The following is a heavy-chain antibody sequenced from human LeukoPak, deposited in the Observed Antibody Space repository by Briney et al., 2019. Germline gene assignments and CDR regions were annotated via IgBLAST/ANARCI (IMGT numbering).Heavy chain of an antibody. V-gene: IGHV1-46*03. D-gene: IGHD2-2*02. Sequence: ASVKVSCKASGYTFTSYYMHWVRQAPGQGLGWMGIINPSGGSTSYAQKFQGRVTMTRDTSTSTVYMELSSLRSEDTAVYYCARDGVVPAAIFEGDYYYMDVWGKGTTVTVSS. CDR2: INPSGGST. CDR1: GYTFTSYY. J-gene: IGHJ6*03. CDR3: ARDGVVPAAIFEGDYYYMDV.